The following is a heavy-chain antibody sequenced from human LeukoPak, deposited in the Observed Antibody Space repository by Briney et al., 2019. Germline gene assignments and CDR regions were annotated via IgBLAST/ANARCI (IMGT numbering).Heavy chain of an antibody. J-gene: IGHJ4*02. Sequence: PGGSLRLSCAASGFTFSSYSMNWVRQAPGKGLEWVSSISSSSSYIYYADSVKGRFTISRDNAKNSMYLQMNRLRAEDTAVYYCARDCGDDELDYWGQGTLVTVSS. CDR1: GFTFSSYS. CDR2: ISSSSSYI. D-gene: IGHD4-17*01. V-gene: IGHV3-21*01. CDR3: ARDCGDDELDY.